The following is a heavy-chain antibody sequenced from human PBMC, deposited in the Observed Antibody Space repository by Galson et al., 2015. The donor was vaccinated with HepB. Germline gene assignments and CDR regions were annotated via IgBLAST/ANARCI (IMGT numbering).Heavy chain of an antibody. V-gene: IGHV1-18*01. J-gene: IGHJ4*02. CDR2: ISAYNGNT. Sequence: QSGAEVKKPGESLKISCKGSGYTFTSYDISWVRQAPGQGLEWMGWISAYNGNTNYAQKFQGRVTMTTDTSTNTAYMELRSLRSDDTAVYYCARKGSGTSHDYWGQGTLVTVSS. CDR1: GYTFTSYD. CDR3: ARKGSGTSHDY. D-gene: IGHD2-15*01.